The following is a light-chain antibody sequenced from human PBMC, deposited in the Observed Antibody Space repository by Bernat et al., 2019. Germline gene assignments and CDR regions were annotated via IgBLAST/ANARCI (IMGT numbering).Light chain of an antibody. CDR3: SAWDDSVTSHV. V-gene: IGLV1-44*01. CDR2: NNN. J-gene: IGLJ1*01. CDR1: SSNIGSNT. Sequence: QSVLTQPPSASGTPGQRVTISCSGRSSNIGSNTVNWYQQLPGTAPKLLMYNNNQRPSGVPDRFSASKSGTSASLAISGLQSEDEADYYCSAWDDSVTSHVLGTETKVTVL.